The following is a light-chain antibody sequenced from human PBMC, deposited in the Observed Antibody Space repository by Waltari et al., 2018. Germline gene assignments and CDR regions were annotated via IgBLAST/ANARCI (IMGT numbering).Light chain of an antibody. V-gene: IGLV2-14*03. CDR1: SSDVGGHTF. J-gene: IGLJ2*01. Sequence: QSALTQPASVSGSPGQSITISCTGTSSDVGGHTFVSWYQQPPGKAPKLIIFGVTNRRSGISDRFSGSKSGNTASLTISGLQAEDEGDYYCSSYRSSAIVVFGGGTKLSVL. CDR2: GVT. CDR3: SSYRSSAIVV.